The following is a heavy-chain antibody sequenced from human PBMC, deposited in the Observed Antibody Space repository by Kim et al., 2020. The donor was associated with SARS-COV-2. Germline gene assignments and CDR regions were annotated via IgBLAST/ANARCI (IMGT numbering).Heavy chain of an antibody. J-gene: IGHJ6*03. CDR2: IIHTGRA. Sequence: SETLSLTCAVYGGSFSNYYWTWIRQSPGKGLEFIGEIIHTGRANYNPSLKSRVTISEDPSKNQFSLKLTSVTAADTAVYYCARGLDYSLGYYYYMDVWG. CDR1: GGSFSNYY. CDR3: ARGLDYSLGYYYYMDV. D-gene: IGHD4-4*01. V-gene: IGHV4-34*01.